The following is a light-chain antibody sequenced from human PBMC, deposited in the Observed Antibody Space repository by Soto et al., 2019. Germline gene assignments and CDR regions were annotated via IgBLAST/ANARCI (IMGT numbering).Light chain of an antibody. CDR1: QSLLHSNGKNY. V-gene: IGKV2-28*01. CDR3: MQALQTRLT. CDR2: LGS. Sequence: DIVMTQSPLSLPVTPAEPASISCRSSQSLLHSNGKNYLDWYLQKPGQSPQLLIYLGSNRASGVPDRFSGSGSATDFTVKLSRVEAEDVGVYYCMQALQTRLTFGHGTKVEIK. J-gene: IGKJ1*01.